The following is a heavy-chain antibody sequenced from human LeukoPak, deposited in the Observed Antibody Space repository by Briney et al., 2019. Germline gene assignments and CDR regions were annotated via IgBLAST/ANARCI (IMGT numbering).Heavy chain of an antibody. CDR3: AISSRGYYFDY. D-gene: IGHD6-6*01. V-gene: IGHV3-30*02. Sequence: GGSLRLSCAASGFTFSGYGMHWVRQAPGKGLEWVAFIPYEGINKYYTDSVKGRFTISRDNSKSTLYLQMNSLRSEDTAVYYCAISSRGYYFDYWGQGTLVTVSS. CDR2: IPYEGINK. CDR1: GFTFSGYG. J-gene: IGHJ4*02.